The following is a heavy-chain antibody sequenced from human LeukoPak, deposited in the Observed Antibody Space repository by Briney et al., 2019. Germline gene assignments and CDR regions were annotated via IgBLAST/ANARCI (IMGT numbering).Heavy chain of an antibody. Sequence: KASETLSLTCAVYGGSFSGYYWSWLRQPPGKGLEWIGEINHSGSTNYNPSLKSRVTISVDTSKNQFSLKLSSVTAADTAVYFCVREGASVTNFDFWGQGTQVTVSS. CDR1: GGSFSGYY. CDR2: INHSGST. V-gene: IGHV4-34*01. CDR3: VREGASVTNFDF. J-gene: IGHJ4*02. D-gene: IGHD1-26*01.